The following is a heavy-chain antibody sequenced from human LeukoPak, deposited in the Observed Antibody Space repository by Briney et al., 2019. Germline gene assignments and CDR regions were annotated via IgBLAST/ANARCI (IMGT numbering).Heavy chain of an antibody. Sequence: SGPTLVKPTQTLTLTCTFSGFSLSTSRMGVGWIRQPPGKALECLALIYWDDDKRYSPSLKSRLTITKDTSKNQVVLTMTNMDPVDTATYYCALWMTSVTTFDYWGQGTLVTVSS. CDR3: ALWMTSVTTFDY. D-gene: IGHD4-17*01. J-gene: IGHJ4*02. V-gene: IGHV2-5*02. CDR2: IYWDDDK. CDR1: GFSLSTSRMG.